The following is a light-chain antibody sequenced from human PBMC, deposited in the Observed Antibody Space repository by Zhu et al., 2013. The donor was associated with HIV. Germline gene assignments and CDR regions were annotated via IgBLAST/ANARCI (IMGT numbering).Light chain of an antibody. CDR2: SVS. Sequence: EIVLTQSPATLSVSPGERATLSCRASQSVNKKLAWYQHKPGQAPRLLIYSVSTRAPDIPASFSGGGSGTEFTLTISSLQSEDFAVYYCQQRTNWLTFGGGTKVEIK. V-gene: IGKV3-15*01. CDR1: QSVNKK. J-gene: IGKJ4*01. CDR3: QQRTNWLT.